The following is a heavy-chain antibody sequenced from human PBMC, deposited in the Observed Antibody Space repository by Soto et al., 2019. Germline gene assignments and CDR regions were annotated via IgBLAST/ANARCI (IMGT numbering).Heavy chain of an antibody. Sequence: EVQLVESGGGLVQPGGSLRLSCAVSGFTFTNYWMNWVRQAPGRGLEWVANINQDGSDKSYVDSVKGRFTVSRDNAKNSLYLQMNSLRAEDTAVYYWARGRSTPGIDSWGQGTLVTVSA. CDR3: ARGRSTPGIDS. CDR2: INQDGSDK. CDR1: GFTFTNYW. D-gene: IGHD2-15*01. J-gene: IGHJ4*02. V-gene: IGHV3-7*03.